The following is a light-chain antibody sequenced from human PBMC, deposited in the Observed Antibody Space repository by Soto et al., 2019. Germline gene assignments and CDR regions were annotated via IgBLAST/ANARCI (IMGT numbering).Light chain of an antibody. CDR3: CSYAGSSSAYV. V-gene: IGLV2-23*02. Sequence: QSGLTQPGSLSGSPGQSMTISCPGTSSGVRSYDVVSWYQQHPGNAPRLLIYGVSKRPSGVSDRFSGSKSGDTASLTISGLQAEDEADYDCCSYAGSSSAYVFGTGTKVTVL. CDR1: SSGVRSYDV. J-gene: IGLJ1*01. CDR2: GVS.